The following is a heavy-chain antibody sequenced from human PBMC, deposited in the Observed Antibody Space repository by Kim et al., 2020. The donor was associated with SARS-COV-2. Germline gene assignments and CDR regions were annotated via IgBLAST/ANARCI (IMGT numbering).Heavy chain of an antibody. CDR1: GGSFSGYY. Sequence: SETLSLTCAVYGGSFSGYYWSWIRQPPGKGLEWIGEINHSGSTNYNPSLKSRVTISVDTSKNQFSLKLSSVTAADTAVYYCARGGGAARPASWFDPWGQGTLVTVSS. D-gene: IGHD6-6*01. J-gene: IGHJ5*02. CDR3: ARGGGAARPASWFDP. V-gene: IGHV4-34*01. CDR2: INHSGST.